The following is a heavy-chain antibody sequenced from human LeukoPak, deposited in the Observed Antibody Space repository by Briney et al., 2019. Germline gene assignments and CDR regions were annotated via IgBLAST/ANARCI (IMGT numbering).Heavy chain of an antibody. Sequence: ASVKVSCKVTGYTLTELSMHWVRQAPGKGLEWMGGFDPEDGETIYAQKFQGRVTMTEDTSTDTAYMELSSLRSEDTAVYYCATDRPYYYDSSGSFEWGQGTLVTVSS. CDR3: ATDRPYYYDSSGSFE. CDR1: GYTLTELS. CDR2: FDPEDGET. V-gene: IGHV1-24*01. D-gene: IGHD3-22*01. J-gene: IGHJ4*02.